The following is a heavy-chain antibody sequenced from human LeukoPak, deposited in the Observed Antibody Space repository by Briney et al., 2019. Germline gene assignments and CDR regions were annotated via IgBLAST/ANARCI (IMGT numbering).Heavy chain of an antibody. CDR3: AKSMTLQWRGFFDL. J-gene: IGHJ2*01. V-gene: IGHV3-48*01. CDR2: ISSSGSTI. CDR1: GFTFSSYS. D-gene: IGHD6-19*01. Sequence: GGSLRLSCAASGFTFSSYSMNWVRQAPGKGLEWVSYISSSGSTIYYADSVRGRFTISRDNSKNTLYLQKNSLRADDTAIYYCAKSMTLQWRGFFDLWGRGTHVTVSS.